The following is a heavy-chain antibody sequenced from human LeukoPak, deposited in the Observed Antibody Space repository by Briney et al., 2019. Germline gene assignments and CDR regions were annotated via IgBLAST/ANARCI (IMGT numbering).Heavy chain of an antibody. D-gene: IGHD3-3*01. CDR1: GGSISSGSFY. Sequence: PSETLSLTCTVSGGSISSGSFYWSWTRQPAGKGLEWIGRIHTGGSTNYNPSLKSRVTISVDTSKNQFSLKLSSVTAADTAVYYCARELRFSSYYYYMDVWGKGTTVTVSS. CDR3: ARELRFSSYYYYMDV. CDR2: IHTGGST. V-gene: IGHV4-61*02. J-gene: IGHJ6*03.